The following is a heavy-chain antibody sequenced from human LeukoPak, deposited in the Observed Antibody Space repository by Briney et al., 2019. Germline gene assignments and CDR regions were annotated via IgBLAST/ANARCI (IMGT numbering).Heavy chain of an antibody. V-gene: IGHV5-51*01. CDR2: IYLGDSDT. CDR3: ARQVGSYLYYFDN. Sequence: GESLKISCKGSGYRFTSNWIGWVRQMPGKGLDWMGVIYLGDSDTRYSPSFQGQVTISADRSISTAYLQWNNLQASDTAMYYCARQVGSYLYYFDNWGQGTLVTVSS. D-gene: IGHD1-26*01. CDR1: GYRFTSNW. J-gene: IGHJ4*02.